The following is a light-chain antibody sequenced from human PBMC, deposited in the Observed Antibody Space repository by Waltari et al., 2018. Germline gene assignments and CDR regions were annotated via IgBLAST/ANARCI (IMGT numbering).Light chain of an antibody. CDR3: SSWDGSLSGLV. Sequence: QSVPTQPPSASATAGQRVTISCSGSGSNIGTNTVNWYQQVPGTAPKLVIYGNNQRPPGVPDRISGSKSGTSGSLAISGLRSEDEADYYCSSWDGSLSGLVFGGGTRLTVL. CDR1: GSNIGTNT. J-gene: IGLJ2*01. V-gene: IGLV1-44*01. CDR2: GNN.